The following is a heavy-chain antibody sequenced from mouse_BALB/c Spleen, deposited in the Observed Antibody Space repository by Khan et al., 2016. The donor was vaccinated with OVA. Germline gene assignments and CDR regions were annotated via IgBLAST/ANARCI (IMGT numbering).Heavy chain of an antibody. Sequence: QVQLQQPGAELVKAGDSVKMSCKASGYTLTSYWMNWVKQRLGQGLEWFAETNPTNGRTYYNEKFKSKATLTVAKSSSTAYMLLSGPTFDDSAVYYCARIKKIGATYFDYWGQGTTLTVSS. J-gene: IGHJ2*01. CDR3: ARIKKIGATYFDY. CDR2: TNPTNGRT. V-gene: IGHV1S81*02. CDR1: GYTLTSYW. D-gene: IGHD1-1*01.